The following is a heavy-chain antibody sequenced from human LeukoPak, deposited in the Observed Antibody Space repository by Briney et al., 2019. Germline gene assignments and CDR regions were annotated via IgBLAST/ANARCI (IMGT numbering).Heavy chain of an antibody. Sequence: PSETLSLTCTVSGGSISSYYRSWIRQPPGKGLEWIGYIYYSGSTNYNPSLKSRVTISVDTSKNQFSLKLSSVTAADTAVYYCARNRDYGENFDYWGQGTLVTVSS. V-gene: IGHV4-59*01. CDR1: GGSISSYY. D-gene: IGHD4-17*01. CDR2: IYYSGST. J-gene: IGHJ4*02. CDR3: ARNRDYGENFDY.